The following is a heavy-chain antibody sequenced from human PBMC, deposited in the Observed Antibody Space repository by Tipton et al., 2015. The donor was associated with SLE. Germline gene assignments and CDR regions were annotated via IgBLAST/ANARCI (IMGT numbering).Heavy chain of an antibody. V-gene: IGHV3-15*01. J-gene: IGHJ4*02. CDR2: IKSKTDGGTT. CDR1: GFTFSNAW. D-gene: IGHD1-1*01. CDR3: TTGKYLEYFDY. Sequence: SLRLPCAASGFTFSNAWMSWVRQAPGKGLEWVGRIKSKTDGGTTDYAAPVKGRFTISRDDSKNTLYLQMNSLKTEDTAVYYCTTGKYLEYFDYWGQGTLVTVSS.